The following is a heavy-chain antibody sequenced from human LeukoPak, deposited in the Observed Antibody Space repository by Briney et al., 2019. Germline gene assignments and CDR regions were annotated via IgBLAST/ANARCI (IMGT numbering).Heavy chain of an antibody. D-gene: IGHD6-13*01. CDR2: ISGSGVST. J-gene: IGHJ4*02. Sequence: GGSLRLSCAASGFTFSSYAMSWVRQAPGKGLEWVSGISGSGVSTYYADSVKGRFTISRDNSKSTLYLQMNSLRAEDTAVYYCAKDGHSSGWYKDYWGQGTLVTVSS. V-gene: IGHV3-23*01. CDR1: GFTFSSYA. CDR3: AKDGHSSGWYKDY.